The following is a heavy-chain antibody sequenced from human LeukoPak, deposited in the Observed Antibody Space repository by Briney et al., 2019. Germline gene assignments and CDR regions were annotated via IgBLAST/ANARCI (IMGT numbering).Heavy chain of an antibody. D-gene: IGHD1-26*01. Sequence: GGSLRLSCAASGFTFSNAWMSWVRQAPGKGLEWVGRIKSKTDGGTTDYAAPVKGRFTISRDDSKNTLYLQMNSLKTEDTAVYYCTTDIVGATMLNAFDIWGQGTMVTVSS. V-gene: IGHV3-15*01. CDR1: GFTFSNAW. CDR3: TTDIVGATMLNAFDI. J-gene: IGHJ3*02. CDR2: IKSKTDGGTT.